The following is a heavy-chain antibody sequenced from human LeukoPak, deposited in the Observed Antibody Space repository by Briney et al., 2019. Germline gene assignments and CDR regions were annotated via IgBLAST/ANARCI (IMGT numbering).Heavy chain of an antibody. J-gene: IGHJ6*02. CDR3: ARDLSGYDYRNPTHYYYGMDV. Sequence: GGSLRLSCAASGFTFRNYAMSWVRQAPGKGLEWVSVISDSGGSTYYADSVKGRFTISRDNSKNTLCLQMNSLRAEDTAVYYCARDLSGYDYRNPTHYYYGMDVWGQGTTVTVSS. V-gene: IGHV3-23*01. CDR2: ISDSGGST. D-gene: IGHD5-12*01. CDR1: GFTFRNYA.